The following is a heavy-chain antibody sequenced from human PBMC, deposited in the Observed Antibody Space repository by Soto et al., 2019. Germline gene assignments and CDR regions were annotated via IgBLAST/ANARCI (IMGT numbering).Heavy chain of an antibody. CDR3: VRDSGAKLSSS. CDR2: IVPIYRTA. Sequence: SVKVSCKASGGTFSSYRINWVRQAPGQGPEWVGGIVPIYRTADYAQKFQGRVTITADESARTSYMELRSLKSQDTAVYYCVRDSGAKLSSSWGQGTLVTVSS. CDR1: GGTFSSYR. D-gene: IGHD6-13*01. V-gene: IGHV1-69*13. J-gene: IGHJ4*02.